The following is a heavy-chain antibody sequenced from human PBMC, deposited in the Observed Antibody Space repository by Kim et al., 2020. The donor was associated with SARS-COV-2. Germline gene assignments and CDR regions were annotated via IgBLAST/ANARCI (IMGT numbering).Heavy chain of an antibody. J-gene: IGHJ2*01. Sequence: GGSLRLSCSASGFTFRSYAMDWVRQAPGKGLEYVCSISSSGRTSYSTSLLKGIFTACRDNSNTTKYLILSGRTPGDTVVYYCVKEMNQAPGTSYLDFWG. CDR3: VKEMNQAPGTSYLDF. D-gene: IGHD1-1*01. CDR2: ISSSGRTS. CDR1: GFTFRSYA. V-gene: IGHV3-64D*09.